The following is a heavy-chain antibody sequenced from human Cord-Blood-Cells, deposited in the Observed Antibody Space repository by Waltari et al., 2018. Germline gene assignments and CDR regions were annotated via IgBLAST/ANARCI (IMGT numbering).Heavy chain of an antibody. V-gene: IGHV4-38-2*01. CDR1: GYSISSGYY. CDR2: IYHSGST. J-gene: IGHJ4*02. D-gene: IGHD1-26*01. Sequence: QVQLQESGPGLVKPSETLSLTCAVSGYSISSGYYWGWIRQPPGKGLEWIGSIYHSGSTYYNPSLRSQVTISGDTSKNQFSLKLSSVTAADTAVYYCARVRYSGSYYYFDYWGQGTLVTVSS. CDR3: ARVRYSGSYYYFDY.